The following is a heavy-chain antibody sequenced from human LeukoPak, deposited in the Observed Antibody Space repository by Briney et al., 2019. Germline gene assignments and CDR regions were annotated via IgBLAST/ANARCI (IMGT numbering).Heavy chain of an antibody. D-gene: IGHD6-6*01. CDR2: IDGDGSEK. CDR3: VKDEWYGSSSYFDF. V-gene: IGHV3-7*03. Sequence: GGSLRLSCAVSGFTFSNYWMSWVRQAPGKGLEWVANIDGDGSEKYYVDSVKGRFTISRDNAKNTLYLQLNSLRADDTAVYYCVKDEWYGSSSYFDFWGQGTLVTVSS. J-gene: IGHJ4*02. CDR1: GFTFSNYW.